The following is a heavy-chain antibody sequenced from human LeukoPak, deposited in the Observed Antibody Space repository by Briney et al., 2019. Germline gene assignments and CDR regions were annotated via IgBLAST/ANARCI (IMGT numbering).Heavy chain of an antibody. V-gene: IGHV1-3*01. CDR3: ARDYGGNSWRFDA. D-gene: IGHD4-23*01. CDR1: GYTFTSYA. Sequence: VASVKVSCKASGYTFTSYAMHWVRQAPGQRLEWMGWINAGNGNTKYSQKFQGRVTITRDTSASTAYMELSSLRSEDTAVYYCARDYGGNSWRFDAWGQGTLVTVSS. J-gene: IGHJ5*02. CDR2: INAGNGNT.